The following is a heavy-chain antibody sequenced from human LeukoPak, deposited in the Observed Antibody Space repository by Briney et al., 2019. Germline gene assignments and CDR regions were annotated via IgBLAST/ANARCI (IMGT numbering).Heavy chain of an antibody. J-gene: IGHJ6*03. CDR1: GGSISSGSYY. Sequence: SETLSLTCTVSGGSISSGSYYWSWIRQPAGKGPEWIGRIYTSGSTNYNPSLKSRVTISVDTSKNQFSLKLSSVTAADTAVYYCARDRYSNRYYYYMDVWGKGTTVTVSS. CDR3: ARDRYSNRYYYYMDV. V-gene: IGHV4-61*02. CDR2: IYTSGST. D-gene: IGHD4-11*01.